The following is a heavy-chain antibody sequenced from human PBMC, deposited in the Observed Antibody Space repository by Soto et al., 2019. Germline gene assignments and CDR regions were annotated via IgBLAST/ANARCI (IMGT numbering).Heavy chain of an antibody. D-gene: IGHD3-10*01. CDR2: INHSGST. CDR1: GGSFSGYY. V-gene: IGHV4-34*01. J-gene: IGHJ4*02. CDR3: AGGRPIVRGKHDY. Sequence: QVQLQQWGAGLLKPSETLSLTCAVYGGSFSGYYWSWIRQPPGKGLEWIGEINHSGSTNYNPSLKSRVTISVDTSKNPFSLKLSSVSAADTAVYYGAGGRPIVRGKHDYWGQGTLVTVSS.